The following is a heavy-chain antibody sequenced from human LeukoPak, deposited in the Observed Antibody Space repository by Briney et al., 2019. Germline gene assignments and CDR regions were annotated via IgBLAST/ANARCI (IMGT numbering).Heavy chain of an antibody. CDR3: ARGWYGDAFDI. V-gene: IGHV3-72*01. CDR1: GLTFSDHY. J-gene: IGHJ3*02. Sequence: PGGSLRLSCAASGLTFSDHYMDWVRQAPGKGLEWVGRTRNKANSYTTEYAASVKGRFTISRDDSKNSLYLQMNSLKTEDTAVYYCARGWYGDAFDIWGQGTMVTVSS. D-gene: IGHD6-13*01. CDR2: TRNKANSYTT.